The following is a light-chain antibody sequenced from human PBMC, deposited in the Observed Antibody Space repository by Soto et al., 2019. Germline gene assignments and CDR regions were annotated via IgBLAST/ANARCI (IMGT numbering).Light chain of an antibody. CDR1: SSDIGGNNY. J-gene: IGLJ2*01. CDR3: SSYTTSSTL. V-gene: IGLV2-14*03. CDR2: DVT. Sequence: QSALTQPASVSGSPGQSITISRTGTSSDIGGNNYVSWYQQHPGKAPKLMIYDVTNRPSGVSNRFSGSKSGNTASLTISGLQAEDEADYYCSSYTTSSTLFGGGTKLTVL.